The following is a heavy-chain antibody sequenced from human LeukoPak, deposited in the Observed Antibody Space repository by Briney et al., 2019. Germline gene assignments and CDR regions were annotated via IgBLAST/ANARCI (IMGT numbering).Heavy chain of an antibody. CDR3: GSLDSREDSSSRWGPLDI. Sequence: GGSLRLSCAASRFTFSYYSMNWVRQAPGKGLEWVSTISSSGSSIFYAAFVKGRFTISRDNARNSLYLQMNSLRAEDTAVYYCGSLDSREDSSSRWGPLDIWGQGTMVTVSS. CDR1: RFTFSYYS. V-gene: IGHV3-21*01. D-gene: IGHD6-6*01. J-gene: IGHJ3*02. CDR2: ISSSGSSI.